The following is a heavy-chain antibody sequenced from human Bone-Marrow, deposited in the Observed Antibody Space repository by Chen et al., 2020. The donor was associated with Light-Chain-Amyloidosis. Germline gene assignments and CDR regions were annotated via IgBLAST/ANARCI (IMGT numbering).Heavy chain of an antibody. V-gene: IGHV3-30*02. CDR2: IGKDGRRK. CDR1: CFPFSNYA. D-gene: IGHD1-1*01. CDR3: TRNLSPCGAGPYPGY. J-gene: IGHJ4*02. Sequence: QVVMVESGGGVVQPVGSLRLSCAASCFPFSNYAVHWVLPSPGQGLAWVAYIGKDGRRKFYANGVKGRVTIAGDDNKSSAVVYMKGKRSEHTDVEYCTRNLSPCGAGPYPGYWGQGTL.